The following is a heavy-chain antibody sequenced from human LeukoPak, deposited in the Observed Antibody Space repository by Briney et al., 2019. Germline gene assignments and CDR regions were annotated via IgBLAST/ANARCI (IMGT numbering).Heavy chain of an antibody. V-gene: IGHV4-34*08. CDR3: AFRGWTFDY. Sequence: GSLRLSCAASRFIFSSYHMHWIRQPPGKGLEWIGEINHSGSTNYNPSLKSRVTISVDTSKNQFSLKLSSVTAADTAVYYCAFRGWTFDYWGQGTLVTVSS. D-gene: IGHD6-19*01. CDR2: INHSGST. CDR1: RFIFSSYH. J-gene: IGHJ4*02.